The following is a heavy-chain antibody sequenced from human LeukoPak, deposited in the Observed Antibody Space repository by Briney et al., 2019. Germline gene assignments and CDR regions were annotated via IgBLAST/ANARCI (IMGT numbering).Heavy chain of an antibody. J-gene: IGHJ6*03. CDR2: INHSGST. CDR3: ARDGRFGELWGRYYYYMDV. CDR1: GESFSGYY. Sequence: SETLSLTCAVYGESFSGYYWRWIRQPPGKGLEWIGEINHSGSTNYNPSLKSRVTISVDTSKNQFSLKLSSVTAADTAVYYCARDGRFGELWGRYYYYMDVWGKGTTVTVSS. D-gene: IGHD3-10*01. V-gene: IGHV4-34*01.